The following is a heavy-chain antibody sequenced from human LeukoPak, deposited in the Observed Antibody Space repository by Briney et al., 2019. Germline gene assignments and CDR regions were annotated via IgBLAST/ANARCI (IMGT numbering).Heavy chain of an antibody. CDR3: ARPRSSGYRIFHRINWFDP. CDR2: IFYSGNT. J-gene: IGHJ5*02. V-gene: IGHV4-30-4*01. Sequence: SETLSLTCTVSGGSISCGDYYWRWIRQPPGKGLKWIGYIFYSGNTYYNPSLKSRVPISVDTSKNRFSLKLSSVTAADTAVYYCARPRSSGYRIFHRINWFDPWGQGTLVTVSS. CDR1: GGSISCGDYY. D-gene: IGHD6-13*01.